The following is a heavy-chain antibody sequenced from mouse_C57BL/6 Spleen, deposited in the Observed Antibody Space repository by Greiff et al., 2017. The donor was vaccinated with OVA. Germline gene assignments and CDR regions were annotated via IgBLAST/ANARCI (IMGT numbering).Heavy chain of an antibody. CDR3: ARHEADYNGSSYFDD. V-gene: IGHV1-62-2*01. D-gene: IGHD1-1*01. Sequence: QVQLLQSGAELVKPGASVKLSCKASGYTFTEYAIHWVKQRSGQGLEWIGWFYPGSGSIYYNEKFKDKATLTADKSSSTGYMERSRLTSEDSAVYFCARHEADYNGSSYFDDGGQGTTLTVST. J-gene: IGHJ2*01. CDR2: FYPGSGSI. CDR1: GYTFTEYA.